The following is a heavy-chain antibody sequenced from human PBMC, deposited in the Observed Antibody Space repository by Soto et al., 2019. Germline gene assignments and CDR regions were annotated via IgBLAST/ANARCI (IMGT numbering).Heavy chain of an antibody. J-gene: IGHJ6*02. CDR2: ISYDGSNK. Sequence: QVQLVESGGGVVQPGRSLRLSCAASGFTFSSYAMHWVRQAPGKGLEWVAVISYDGSNKYYADSVKGRFTISRDNFKEQVYLQMNRLRAEGTVGYYCGRGGGGWLRRMDVWGQGTTVTVSS. CDR1: GFTFSSYA. V-gene: IGHV3-30-3*01. CDR3: GRGGGGWLRRMDV. D-gene: IGHD5-12*01.